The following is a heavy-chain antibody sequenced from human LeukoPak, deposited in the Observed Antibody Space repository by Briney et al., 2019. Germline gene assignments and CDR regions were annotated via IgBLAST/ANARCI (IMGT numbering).Heavy chain of an antibody. D-gene: IGHD5-18*01. Sequence: GGSLRLSCAASGFTFSSYSMNWVRQAPGKGLEWVSSISSSSSYIYYADSVKGRFTISRDNAKNSLYLQMNSLRAEDTAVYYCARDFTVDTAMVIKSAFDYWGQGTLVTVSS. J-gene: IGHJ4*02. V-gene: IGHV3-21*01. CDR2: ISSSSSYI. CDR3: ARDFTVDTAMVIKSAFDY. CDR1: GFTFSSYS.